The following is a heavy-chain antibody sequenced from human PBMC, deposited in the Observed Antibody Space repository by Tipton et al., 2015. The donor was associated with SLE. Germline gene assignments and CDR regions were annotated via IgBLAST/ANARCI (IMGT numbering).Heavy chain of an antibody. CDR1: GGSINSVGYY. CDR3: ARRDCGGDCYYGH. CDR2: FSSSGGT. V-gene: IGHV4-61*09. Sequence: TLSLTCTVSGGSINSVGYYWSWIRQPAGKGLEWIGHFSSSGGTNYNNSLKSRVTISADTSKNEISLKMTSVTAADTAVYYCARRDCGGDCYYGHWGQGTQVTVSS. J-gene: IGHJ4*02. D-gene: IGHD2-21*01.